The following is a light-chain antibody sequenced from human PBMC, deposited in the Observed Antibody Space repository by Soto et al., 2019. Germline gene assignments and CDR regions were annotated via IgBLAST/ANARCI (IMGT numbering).Light chain of an antibody. Sequence: EVVVTQSPATFSVSPGERATLSCRASQSVSSNLAWYQQKPGQAPRVLIYGTSSRATGIPDRFSGSGSGTDFTLTITRLEPEDFAVYFCQHYDNSPYTFGQGTKVDIK. V-gene: IGKV3-20*01. CDR1: QSVSSN. CDR3: QHYDNSPYT. J-gene: IGKJ2*01. CDR2: GTS.